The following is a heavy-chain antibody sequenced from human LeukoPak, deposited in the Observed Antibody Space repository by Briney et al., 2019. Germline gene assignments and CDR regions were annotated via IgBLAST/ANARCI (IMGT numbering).Heavy chain of an antibody. Sequence: ASVKVSCKASGYTFTSYYMHWVRQAPGQGLEWMGIINPSGGSTSYAQKFQGRVTMTRDTSTSTVYMELSSLRSEDTAVYYCARDKPAHGGHKWELLSGAFDIWGQGTMVTVSS. J-gene: IGHJ3*02. V-gene: IGHV1-46*01. CDR1: GYTFTSYY. CDR3: ARDKPAHGGHKWELLSGAFDI. CDR2: INPSGGST. D-gene: IGHD1-26*01.